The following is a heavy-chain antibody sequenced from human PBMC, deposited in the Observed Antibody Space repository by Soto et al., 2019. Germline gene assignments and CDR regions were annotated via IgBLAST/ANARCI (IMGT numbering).Heavy chain of an antibody. V-gene: IGHV3-49*04. CDR2: IRNPGYGGTT. CDR1: GFSFGDYA. CDR3: VRGSFGYYGP. D-gene: IGHD3-3*01. Sequence: PGGSLRLSCTTSGFSFGDYAMTWVRQAPGKGLEWVGFIRNPGYGGTTEYAPSVKGRFIISRDDSMSSAYLQLNSLKVDDSAGYYCVRGSFGYYGPWGQGTLVTVSS. J-gene: IGHJ5*02.